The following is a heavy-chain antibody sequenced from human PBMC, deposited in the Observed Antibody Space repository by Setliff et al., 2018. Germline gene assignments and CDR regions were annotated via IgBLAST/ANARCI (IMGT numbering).Heavy chain of an antibody. CDR1: GGSISSYY. CDR2: IYIGGSA. CDR3: ARSFSRREKFLLDY. J-gene: IGHJ4*02. V-gene: IGHV4-4*07. Sequence: LSLTCTVSGGSISSYYWSWIRQPAGKGLEWIGHIYIGGSANYNPSLKSRVTISMDTSKNQISLKVSSVTAADTAVYYCARSFSRREKFLLDYWGQGALVTVSS.